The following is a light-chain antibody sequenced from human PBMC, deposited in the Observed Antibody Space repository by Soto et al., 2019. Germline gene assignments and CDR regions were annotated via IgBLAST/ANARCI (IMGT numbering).Light chain of an antibody. J-gene: IGLJ1*01. CDR2: SNN. CDR1: SSNIGSNT. V-gene: IGLV1-44*01. Sequence: QSALTQPPSASGTAGQRVTISCSGSSSNIGSNTVNWYQQLPGTAPKLLIYSNNQRPSGVPDRFSGSKSGTSASLAISGLQSEDEADYYCAAWDDSPNGYVFGTGTKVTVL. CDR3: AAWDDSPNGYV.